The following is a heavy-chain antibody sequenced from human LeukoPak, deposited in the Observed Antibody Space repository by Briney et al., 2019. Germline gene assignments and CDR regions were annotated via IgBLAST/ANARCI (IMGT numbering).Heavy chain of an antibody. CDR3: ARAGLTYSSIAARTFDY. D-gene: IGHD6-6*01. J-gene: IGHJ4*02. CDR2: IIPIFGTA. Sequence: EAPVTVSCKASGGTFSSYAISWVRQAPGQGLEWMGGIIPIFGTANYAQKFQGRVTITADESTSTAYMELSSLRSEDTAVYYCARAGLTYSSIAARTFDYWGQGTLVTVSS. V-gene: IGHV1-69*13. CDR1: GGTFSSYA.